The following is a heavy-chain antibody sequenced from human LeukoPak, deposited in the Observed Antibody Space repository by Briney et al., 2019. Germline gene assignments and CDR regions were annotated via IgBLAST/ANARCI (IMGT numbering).Heavy chain of an antibody. CDR3: AKPVGEPSGS. CDR1: GFTFSSYG. Sequence: GGSLRLSCAASGFTFSSYGMHWVRQAPGKGLEWVAVIWYDGSNKYYADSVKGRFTISRDNSKNTLFLHMNSLRAEDTAVYYCAKPVGEPSGSWGQGTLVTVSS. CDR2: IWYDGSNK. D-gene: IGHD3-10*01. V-gene: IGHV3-33*06. J-gene: IGHJ5*02.